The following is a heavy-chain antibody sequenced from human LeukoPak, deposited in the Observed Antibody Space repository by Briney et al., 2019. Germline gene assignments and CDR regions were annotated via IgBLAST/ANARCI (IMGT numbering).Heavy chain of an antibody. CDR2: IYYSGST. Sequence: PSETLSLTCTVPGGSVSSYYWSWIRQPPGKGLEWIGYIYYSGSTNYNPSLKSRVTISVDTSKNQFSLKLSSVTAADTAVYYCARYAQADWFDPWGQGTLVTVSS. D-gene: IGHD2-2*01. J-gene: IGHJ5*02. V-gene: IGHV4-59*02. CDR1: GGSVSSYY. CDR3: ARYAQADWFDP.